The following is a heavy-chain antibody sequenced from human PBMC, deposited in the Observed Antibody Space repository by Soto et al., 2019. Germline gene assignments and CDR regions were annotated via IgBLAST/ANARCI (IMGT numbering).Heavy chain of an antibody. Sequence: QLQLQESCPGLVKPSETLSLTCTVSGGSISSSSYYWGWIRQPPGKGLEWIGSIYYSGSTYYNPSLQSRVTISVDTSKTQFHLKLSSVTAADTAVYYCARQIVVPAAYHRYFDYWGQGTLVTVSS. CDR3: ARQIVVPAAYHRYFDY. D-gene: IGHD2-2*01. CDR2: IYYSGST. V-gene: IGHV4-39*01. J-gene: IGHJ4*02. CDR1: GGSISSSSYY.